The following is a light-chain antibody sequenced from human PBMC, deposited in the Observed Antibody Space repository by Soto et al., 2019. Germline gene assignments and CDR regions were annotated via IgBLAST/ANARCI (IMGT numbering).Light chain of an antibody. CDR1: QYISSW. CDR3: QQYTSQRT. V-gene: IGKV1-5*03. CDR2: KAS. J-gene: IGKJ1*01. Sequence: DIQMTQSPSTLSASVGDRVTITCRASQYISSWLAWYQQKPGKAPKLMIYKASSLESGVPSRFSGSGSGTEFTLTISSLQPDDFATYYCQQYTSQRTLGQGNKVEI.